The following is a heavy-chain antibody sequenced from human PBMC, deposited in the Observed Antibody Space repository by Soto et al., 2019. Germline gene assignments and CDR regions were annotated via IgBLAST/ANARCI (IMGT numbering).Heavy chain of an antibody. CDR3: ARDWYYSDSTGYYHDVFDI. D-gene: IGHD3-22*01. CDR2: IYYSGST. V-gene: IGHV4-30-4*01. Sequence: TLSLTCTVSGGSINSGDYYWSWIRQPPGKGLEWIGYIYYSGSTYYNPSLKSRITISVDTSKNQFSLKLSSVTAADTAVYYCARDWYYSDSTGYYHDVFDIRGQGTMVTVSS. CDR1: GGSINSGDYY. J-gene: IGHJ3*02.